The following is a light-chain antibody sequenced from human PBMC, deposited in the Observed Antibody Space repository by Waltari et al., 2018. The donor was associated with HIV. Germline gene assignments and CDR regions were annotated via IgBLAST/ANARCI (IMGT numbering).Light chain of an antibody. CDR1: QNLFYSSNNKNY. J-gene: IGKJ2*01. CDR3: QQYYSTPPT. CDR2: WAS. V-gene: IGKV4-1*01. Sequence: DIVMTQSPDSLAVSLGGRTTINCKSSQNLFYSSNNKNYLAWYQHKPGQSPKLPFYWASTRESGVPDRFSGSGSGTNFTLTISSLQADDVAVYFCQQYYSTPPTFGQGTKLEI.